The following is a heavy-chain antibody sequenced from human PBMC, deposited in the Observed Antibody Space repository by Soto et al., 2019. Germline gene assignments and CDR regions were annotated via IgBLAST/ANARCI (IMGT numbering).Heavy chain of an antibody. D-gene: IGHD5-12*01. CDR2: IYRTGST. CDR3: TKNSAYALDY. V-gene: IGHV4-4*02. CDR1: GGSFTSNNG. Sequence: SETLSLTGAVSGGSFTSNNGWTWVRQPPGQGLEWIGEIYRTGSTNYNPSLKSRVTFSVDVSKNQFFLKLSSVTAADTAVYYCTKNSAYALDYCGQGTLVTVS. J-gene: IGHJ4*02.